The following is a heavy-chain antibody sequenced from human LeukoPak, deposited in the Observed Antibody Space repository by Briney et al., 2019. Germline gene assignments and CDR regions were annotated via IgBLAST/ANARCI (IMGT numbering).Heavy chain of an antibody. J-gene: IGHJ3*02. CDR1: GFTFSSYG. V-gene: IGHV3-30*03. CDR2: ISYDGSNK. D-gene: IGHD3-3*01. CDR3: ASSDGVAQGAFDI. Sequence: GGSLRLSCAASGFTFSSYGVHWVRQAPGKGLEWVAVISYDGSNKYYADSVKGRFTISRDNSKNTLYLQMNSLRAEDTAVYYCASSDGVAQGAFDIWGQGTMVTVSS.